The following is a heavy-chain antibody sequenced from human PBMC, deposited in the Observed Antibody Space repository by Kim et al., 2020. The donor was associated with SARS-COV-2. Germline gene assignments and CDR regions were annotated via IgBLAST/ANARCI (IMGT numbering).Heavy chain of an antibody. V-gene: IGHV4-30-2*01. CDR3: VRGGDAFDI. Sequence: SETLSLTCAVSGGSISSGGYSWSWIRQPPGKGLEWIGYIYHSGSTYYNPSLKSRVTISVDRSKNQFSLKLSSVTAADTAVYYCVRGGDAFDIWGQGTMVTVSS. CDR2: IYHSGST. CDR1: GGSISSGGYS. D-gene: IGHD3-16*01. J-gene: IGHJ3*02.